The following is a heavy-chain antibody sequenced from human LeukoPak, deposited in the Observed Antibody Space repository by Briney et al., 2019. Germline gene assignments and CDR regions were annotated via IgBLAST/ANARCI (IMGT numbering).Heavy chain of an antibody. CDR2: ISSSGTTF. V-gene: IGHV3-11*01. Sequence: GGSLRLSCAALGFTFSDYYMSRIRQAPGKGLEWVSYISSSGTTFYYADSVKGRFTISRDNAKNSLYLQMNSLRVEDTAVYYCARGSTYYDSSGYYDYWGQGILVTVSS. J-gene: IGHJ4*02. CDR1: GFTFSDYY. D-gene: IGHD3-22*01. CDR3: ARGSTYYDSSGYYDY.